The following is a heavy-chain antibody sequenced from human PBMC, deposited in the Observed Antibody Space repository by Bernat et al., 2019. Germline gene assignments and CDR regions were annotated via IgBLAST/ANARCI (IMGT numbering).Heavy chain of an antibody. Sequence: EVQVVESGGGLVKPGGSLGLSCAASGFILTNAWMHWVRQAPGKGLEWVGRIKSKTAGGTTDYAALVKGRFTISRDNSKNTMYLQMNSLRAEDTAVYYCATGRGVDTVKSRCDYWGQGTLVTVSS. V-gene: IGHV3-15*07. J-gene: IGHJ4*02. D-gene: IGHD5-18*01. CDR3: ATGRGVDTVKSRCDY. CDR2: IKSKTAGGTT. CDR1: GFILTNAW.